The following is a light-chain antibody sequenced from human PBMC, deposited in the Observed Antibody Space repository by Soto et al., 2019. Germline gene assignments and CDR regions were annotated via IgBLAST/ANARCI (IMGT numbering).Light chain of an antibody. CDR1: QSISNW. CDR2: MAS. V-gene: IGKV1-5*03. J-gene: IGKJ2*01. Sequence: DIQMTQSPSTLSASVGDRVTITCRASQSISNWLAWYQQKPGKAPKLVIYMASSLERGVPSRFSGSGSGTEFTLTISSLQPDDFATYYCQQYNGYSYTFGQGTKLEIK. CDR3: QQYNGYSYT.